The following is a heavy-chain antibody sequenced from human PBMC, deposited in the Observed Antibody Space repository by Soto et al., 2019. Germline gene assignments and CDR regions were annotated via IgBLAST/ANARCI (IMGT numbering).Heavy chain of an antibody. D-gene: IGHD2-2*01. V-gene: IGHV1-2*02. CDR1: GYTFTGYY. Sequence: ASVKVSCKASGYTFTGYYLHWVRQAPGQGLEWMGWINPNSGGTKYAQKFQGRVTLTRGTSLTTAYMELSRLRSDDTAVYYCATDRNSQLLRYSMDVWGQGTTVTVSS. CDR3: ATDRNSQLLRYSMDV. CDR2: INPNSGGT. J-gene: IGHJ6*02.